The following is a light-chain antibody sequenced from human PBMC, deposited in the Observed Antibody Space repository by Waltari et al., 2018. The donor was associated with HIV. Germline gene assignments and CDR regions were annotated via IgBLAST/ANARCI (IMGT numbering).Light chain of an antibody. CDR2: RNN. CDR1: SYNAGYQG. J-gene: IGLJ3*02. Sequence: QAGLTQPPSMSTGLGQTATLTCTGDSYNAGYQGVAWVQHRRGHPPKLLSHRNNNRPSGISDRFSAFRSGDTGFLTISGLQSQDEADYFCCAWDSSLNGWIFGGGTHLT. V-gene: IGLV10-54*01. CDR3: CAWDSSLNGWI.